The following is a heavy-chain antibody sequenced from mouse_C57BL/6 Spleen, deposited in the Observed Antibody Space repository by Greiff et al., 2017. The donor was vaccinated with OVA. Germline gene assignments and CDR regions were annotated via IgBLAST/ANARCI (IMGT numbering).Heavy chain of an antibody. D-gene: IGHD4-1*01. V-gene: IGHV1-53*01. CDR3: ARLGGTFAY. CDR2: IHPSNGGT. CDR1: GYTFTSYW. J-gene: IGHJ3*01. Sequence: VQLQQPGTDLVKPGASVKLSCKASGYTFTSYWMHWVKQRPGQGLEWIGHIHPSNGGTNYTEKFKSKATLTVDKASSTAYMQLSSLTSEDSAVYYCARLGGTFAYWGQGTLVTVSA.